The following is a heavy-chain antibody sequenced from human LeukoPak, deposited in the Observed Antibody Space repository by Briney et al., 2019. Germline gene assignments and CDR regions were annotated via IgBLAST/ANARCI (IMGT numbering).Heavy chain of an antibody. CDR1: GVSISSYY. CDR2: IYYSGSA. J-gene: IGHJ5*02. D-gene: IGHD3-16*02. CDR3: ARVLYYDYVWGSYRYPTGFDP. V-gene: IGHV4-59*13. Sequence: SETLSLTCTVSGVSISSYYWSWLRQPPGKGLEWIGYIYYSGSANYNPSLKSRVTISVDTSKNQFSLKLSSVTAADTAVYYCARVLYYDYVWGSYRYPTGFDPWGQGTLVTVSS.